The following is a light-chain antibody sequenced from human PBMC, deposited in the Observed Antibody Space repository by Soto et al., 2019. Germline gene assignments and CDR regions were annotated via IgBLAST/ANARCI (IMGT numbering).Light chain of an antibody. CDR3: QQRDSWHLT. CDR1: ESVGSD. CDR2: DVS. J-gene: IGKJ4*01. V-gene: IGKV3-11*01. Sequence: ENVLTQSPATLSLSPGEGATLSCRASESVGSDLAWYQQKPGQPPRLLIYDVSGRATGVPARFSGSGSGTDFTLTISSLEPEDFAVYYCQQRDSWHLTFGGGTKVEIK.